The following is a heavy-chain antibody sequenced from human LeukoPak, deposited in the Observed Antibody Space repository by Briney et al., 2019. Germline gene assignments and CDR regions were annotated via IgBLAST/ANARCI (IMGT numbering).Heavy chain of an antibody. CDR3: ARVKWYCSGGSCYRYYFDY. J-gene: IGHJ4*02. V-gene: IGHV3-48*01. Sequence: GGSLRLSCAASGFTFSSYSMNWVRQAPGKGLEWVSYISSSSSTIYYADSVKGRFTISRDNAKNSLYPKMNSLRAEDTAVYYCARVKWYCSGGSCYRYYFDYWGQGTLVTVSS. D-gene: IGHD2-15*01. CDR2: ISSSSSTI. CDR1: GFTFSSYS.